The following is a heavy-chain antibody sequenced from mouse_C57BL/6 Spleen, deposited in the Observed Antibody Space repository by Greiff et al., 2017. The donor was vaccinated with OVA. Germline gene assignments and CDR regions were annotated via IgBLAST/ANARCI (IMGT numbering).Heavy chain of an antibody. J-gene: IGHJ3*01. CDR2: ISSGSSTI. CDR3: ADASFAY. CDR1: GFTFSDYG. Sequence: EVKLMESGGGLVKPGGSLKLSCAASGFTFSDYGMHWVRQAPEKGLEWVAYISSGSSTIYYADTVKGRFTISRDNAKNTLFLQMTSLRSEDTAMYYCADASFAYWGQGTLVTVSA. V-gene: IGHV5-17*01.